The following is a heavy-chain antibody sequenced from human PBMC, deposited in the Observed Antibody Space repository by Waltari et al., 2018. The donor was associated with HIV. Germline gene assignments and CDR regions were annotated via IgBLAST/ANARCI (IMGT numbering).Heavy chain of an antibody. V-gene: IGHV3-9*01. CDR3: AKDITPFINGSYEGGLDY. CDR1: GFTFDDYA. J-gene: IGHJ4*02. CDR2: ISWNSGSI. D-gene: IGHD1-26*01. Sequence: EVQLVESGGGLVQPGRSLRLSCAASGFTFDDYAMHLVRQAPGKGLEWVSGISWNSGSIGYADSVKGRFTISRDNAKNSLYLQMNSLRAEDTALYYCAKDITPFINGSYEGGLDYWGQGTLVTVSS.